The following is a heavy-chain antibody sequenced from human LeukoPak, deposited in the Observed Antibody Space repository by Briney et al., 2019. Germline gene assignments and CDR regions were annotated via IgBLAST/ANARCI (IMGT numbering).Heavy chain of an antibody. D-gene: IGHD3-22*01. J-gene: IGHJ4*02. Sequence: SETLSLTCTVSGGSISIYYWSWIRQPPGKGLEWIGYTYNSGSTNYNPSLKSRVTISVDTSKNQFSLKLSSVTAADTAVYYCARVLYYYDSSGYYSLYFDYWGQGTLVTVSS. CDR3: ARVLYYYDSSGYYSLYFDY. CDR2: TYNSGST. CDR1: GGSISIYY. V-gene: IGHV4-59*01.